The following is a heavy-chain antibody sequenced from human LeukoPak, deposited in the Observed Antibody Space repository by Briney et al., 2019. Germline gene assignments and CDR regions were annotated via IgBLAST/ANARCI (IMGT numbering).Heavy chain of an antibody. CDR2: ISSSGRHT. CDR3: ARHPDGSLSLDY. J-gene: IGHJ4*02. CDR1: GFSFSDYY. D-gene: IGHD1-26*01. Sequence: EGSLRLSCVASGFSFSDYYMSWIRQAPGKGLEWVSYISSSGRHTNYADSVTGRFTISRNNAKKSLHLQMNSLRAEDTAVYYCARHPDGSLSLDYWGQGTLVTVSS. V-gene: IGHV3-11*03.